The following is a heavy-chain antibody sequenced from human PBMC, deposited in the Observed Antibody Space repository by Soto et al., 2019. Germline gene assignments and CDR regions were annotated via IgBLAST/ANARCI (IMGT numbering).Heavy chain of an antibody. CDR3: AKEDGYYDILTGYYPYCFDY. CDR1: GFTFSSYG. Sequence: QVQLVESGGGVVQPGRSLRLSCAASGFTFSSYGMHWVRQAPGKGLEWVAVISYDGSNKYYADSVKGRFTISRDNSKNTRYLQMNSLRAEDTAVYYCAKEDGYYDILTGYYPYCFDYWGQGTLVTVSS. J-gene: IGHJ4*02. V-gene: IGHV3-30*18. D-gene: IGHD3-9*01. CDR2: ISYDGSNK.